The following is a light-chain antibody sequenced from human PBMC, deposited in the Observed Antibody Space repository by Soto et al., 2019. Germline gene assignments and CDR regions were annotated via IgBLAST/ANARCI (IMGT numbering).Light chain of an antibody. CDR1: SSNIGAGYD. J-gene: IGLJ2*01. CDR3: QSYDSSLSAYVV. V-gene: IGLV1-40*01. Sequence: QSVLTKPPSVSGAPGQSVTISCTGSSSNIGAGYDVHWYQQLPGTAPKLLIYGNSNRPSGVPDRFSGSKSGTSASLAITGLQAEDEADYYCQSYDSSLSAYVVFGGGTKVTVL. CDR2: GNS.